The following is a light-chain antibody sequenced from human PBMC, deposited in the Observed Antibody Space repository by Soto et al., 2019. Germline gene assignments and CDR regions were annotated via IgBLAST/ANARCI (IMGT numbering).Light chain of an antibody. Sequence: EIVMTQSPATLSVSPGERATLSCRASQSVTTNLAWYQQKPGQAPRLLIYGASTRATGIPARFSGSGSGTEFTLTISSLQSEDFAVYCCQQYNNWPRSFGGGTKVEIK. CDR2: GAS. CDR3: QQYNNWPRS. CDR1: QSVTTN. V-gene: IGKV3-15*01. J-gene: IGKJ4*01.